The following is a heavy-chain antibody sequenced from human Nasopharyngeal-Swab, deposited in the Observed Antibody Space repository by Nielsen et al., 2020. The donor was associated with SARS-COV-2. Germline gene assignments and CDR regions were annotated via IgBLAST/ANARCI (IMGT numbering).Heavy chain of an antibody. CDR2: ISSSSSYI. CDR1: GFTFSSYS. Sequence: LKISCAASGFTFSSYSMNWVRQAPGKGLEWVSSISSSSSYIYYADSVRGRFTISRDNPKNTLYLQMNSLTTDDTAVYYCARDEVQQGTTTVGYLDYWGQGTLVTVSP. V-gene: IGHV3-21*01. J-gene: IGHJ4*02. CDR3: ARDEVQQGTTTVGYLDY. D-gene: IGHD4-23*01.